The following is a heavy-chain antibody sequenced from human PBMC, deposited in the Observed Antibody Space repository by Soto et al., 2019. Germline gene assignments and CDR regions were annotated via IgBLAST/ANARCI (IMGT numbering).Heavy chain of an antibody. CDR3: ARQHPLDSSAWYN. D-gene: IGHD6-19*01. CDR1: GYSFSDYW. V-gene: IGHV5-51*01. Sequence: EVQLVQSGAEVKKPGESLKISCEGSGYSFSDYWIGWVRHVPGKGLEWVGTIYAGDSDTRYGPSFEGQVTMSVDKSISTAYLHWSSLKASDSAIYYCARQHPLDSSAWYNWGQGTLVTVSS. CDR2: IYAGDSDT. J-gene: IGHJ4*02.